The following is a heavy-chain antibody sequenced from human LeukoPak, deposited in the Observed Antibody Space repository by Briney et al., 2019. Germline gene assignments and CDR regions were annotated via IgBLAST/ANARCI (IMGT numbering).Heavy chain of an antibody. CDR1: GFTFDDYG. J-gene: IGHJ4*02. CDR2: INWNGGST. V-gene: IGHV3-20*04. Sequence: GGSLRLSCAASGFTFDDYGMSWVRPAPGKGLEWVSGINWNGGSTGYADSVKGRFTISRDNAKNSLYLQMNSLRAEDTALYYCAREARYCSSTSCHQYYFDYWGQGTLVTVSS. CDR3: AREARYCSSTSCHQYYFDY. D-gene: IGHD2-2*01.